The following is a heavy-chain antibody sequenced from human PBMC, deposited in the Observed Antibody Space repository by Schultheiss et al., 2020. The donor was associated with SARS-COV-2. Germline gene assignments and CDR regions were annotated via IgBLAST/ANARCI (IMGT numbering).Heavy chain of an antibody. CDR3: THHGHTYGLFDS. CDR1: GFTFSGSA. D-gene: IGHD5-18*01. CDR2: IRSKANNYAT. J-gene: IGHJ4*02. Sequence: GGSLRLSCTASGFTFSGSAMHWVRQASGKGLEWVGRIRSKANNYATTYVASVQGRFTISRDDSKNTAYLQMNSLKAEDTAMYYCTHHGHTYGLFDSWGQGTLVTVSS. V-gene: IGHV3-73*01.